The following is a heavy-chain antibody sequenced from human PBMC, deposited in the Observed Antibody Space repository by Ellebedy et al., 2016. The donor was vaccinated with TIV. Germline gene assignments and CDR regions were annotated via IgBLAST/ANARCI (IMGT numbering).Heavy chain of an antibody. CDR3: ARHVTSGMYYFDY. CDR1: GYSFTSYW. CDR2: IYPEDSHT. Sequence: GESLKISCKGSGYSFTSYWIGWVRQMPGKGLEWMGVIYPEDSHTIYSPSIQGQVTISADTSISTAYLQWSSLKASDTAMYYCARHVTSGMYYFDYWGQGTVVTVSS. V-gene: IGHV5-51*01. J-gene: IGHJ4*02. D-gene: IGHD1-26*01.